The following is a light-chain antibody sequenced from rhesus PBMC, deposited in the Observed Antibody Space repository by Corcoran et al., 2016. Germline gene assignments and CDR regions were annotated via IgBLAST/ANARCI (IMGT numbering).Light chain of an antibody. J-gene: IGKJ1*01. CDR2: SAS. V-gene: IGKV1S14*01. CDR3: PQPNSYPPT. CDR1: QDISNY. Sequence: DIQMTQSPSSLSASVGDTVTITCRASQDISNYLAWYQQKPGKAPKPLIYSASNLESGVPSRFSGSGSGTDFTLTLSSLQPEDFDISYCPQPNSYPPTFGQGTKVEIK.